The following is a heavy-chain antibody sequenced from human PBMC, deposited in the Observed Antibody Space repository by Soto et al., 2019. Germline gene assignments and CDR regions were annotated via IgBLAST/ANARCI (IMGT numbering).Heavy chain of an antibody. V-gene: IGHV4-61*01. J-gene: IGHJ3*02. CDR2: IYYSGST. Sequence: QVQLQESGPGLVKPSETLSLTCTVSGDSVSSGSYYWGWIRQPPGKGLEWIGYIYYSGSTNYSPSLKSRVTISIDTSKNQFSLKLSSVTAADTAVYYCARDPGYQWLSDAYDIWGQGTMVTVSS. D-gene: IGHD3-22*01. CDR1: GDSVSSGSYY. CDR3: ARDPGYQWLSDAYDI.